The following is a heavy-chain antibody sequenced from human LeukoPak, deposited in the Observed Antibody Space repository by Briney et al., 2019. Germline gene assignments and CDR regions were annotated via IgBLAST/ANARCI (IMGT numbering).Heavy chain of an antibody. V-gene: IGHV1-69*05. CDR3: ATSPEVYGTYYFDY. Sequence: SVKVSCKASGGTFSSYAISWVRQAPGQGLEWMGRIIPIFGTANYAQKFQGRVAITTDESTSTAYMELSSLRSEDTAVYYCATSPEVYGTYYFDYWGQGTLVTVSS. D-gene: IGHD2-8*01. J-gene: IGHJ4*02. CDR2: IIPIFGTA. CDR1: GGTFSSYA.